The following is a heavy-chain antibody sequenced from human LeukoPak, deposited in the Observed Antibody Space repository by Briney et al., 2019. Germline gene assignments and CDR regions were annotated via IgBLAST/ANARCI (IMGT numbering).Heavy chain of an antibody. Sequence: PGGSLRLSCAASGFTFSHHAIHWVRQAPGKGLQWVAVVSYDGINKSYLGSVKGRFTISRDNSKNTLFLQMNSLGAEATAVYYCAKDKSAGGDSLDYWGQGTLVTVSS. D-gene: IGHD2-21*02. CDR1: GFTFSHHA. CDR2: VSYDGINK. CDR3: AKDKSAGGDSLDY. J-gene: IGHJ4*02. V-gene: IGHV3-30*18.